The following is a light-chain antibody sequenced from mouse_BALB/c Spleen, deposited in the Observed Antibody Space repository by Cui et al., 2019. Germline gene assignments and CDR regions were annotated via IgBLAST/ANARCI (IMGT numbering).Light chain of an antibody. Sequence: DIVMSQSPCSLAVSAGEKVTMSCKSSQSLINSRTRKNYLAWYQQKPGQSPKLLIYWASTRESGVPDRFTGSGSGTDFTLTISSVQAEDLAVYYCKQSYYLRTFGGGTKLEIK. V-gene: IGKV8-21*01. CDR1: QSLINSRTRKNY. CDR3: KQSYYLRT. J-gene: IGKJ1*01. CDR2: WAS.